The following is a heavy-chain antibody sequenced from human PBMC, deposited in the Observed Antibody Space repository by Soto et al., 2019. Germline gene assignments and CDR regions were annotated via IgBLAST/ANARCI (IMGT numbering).Heavy chain of an antibody. Sequence: QVQLVESGGGVVQPGRSLRLSCAASGFTFSSYGMHWVRQAPGKGLEWVAVIWYDGSNKYYADSVKGRFTISRDNSKNPLYLQMKSLRAEDTAVYYCAREGYCTNGVCHYFDYWGQGTLVTVSS. CDR2: IWYDGSNK. V-gene: IGHV3-33*01. CDR3: AREGYCTNGVCHYFDY. CDR1: GFTFSSYG. D-gene: IGHD2-8*01. J-gene: IGHJ4*02.